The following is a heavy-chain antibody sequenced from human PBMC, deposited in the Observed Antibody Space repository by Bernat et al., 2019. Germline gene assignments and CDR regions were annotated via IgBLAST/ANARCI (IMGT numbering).Heavy chain of an antibody. Sequence: QVQLVESGGGLVKPGGSLRLSCAASGFTFSDYYMSWIRQAPGKGLEWVSYISSSGSTLYYADSVKGRFTISRDNAKNSLYLQMNSLRAEDTAVYYCARARDYGDYVWRHAFDIWGQGTMVTVSS. CDR2: ISSSGSTL. J-gene: IGHJ3*02. V-gene: IGHV3-11*01. CDR1: GFTFSDYY. D-gene: IGHD4-17*01. CDR3: ARARDYGDYVWRHAFDI.